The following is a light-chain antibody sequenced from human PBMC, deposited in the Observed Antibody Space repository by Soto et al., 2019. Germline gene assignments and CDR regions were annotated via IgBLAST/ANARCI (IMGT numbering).Light chain of an antibody. CDR1: SSDVGAYNY. CDR2: EVS. V-gene: IGLV2-14*03. Sequence: QSALNQPASVSGSPGQSITISCTGTSSDVGAYNYVSWYQQHPGKAPKLMIYEVSSRPSGVSNRFSGSKSANTASLTISGLQAGDEADYYCSSYTSSSTWLFGGGTKLTVL. J-gene: IGLJ3*02. CDR3: SSYTSSSTWL.